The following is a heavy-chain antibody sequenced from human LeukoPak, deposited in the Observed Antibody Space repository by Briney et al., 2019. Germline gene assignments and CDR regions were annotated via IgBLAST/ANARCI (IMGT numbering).Heavy chain of an antibody. V-gene: IGHV1-69*05. CDR3: ARYSSGATGY. CDR1: GGTFSSYA. J-gene: IGHJ4*02. Sequence: SVKVSCKASGGTFSSYAISWVRQAPGQGLEWMGGIIPIFGTANYAQKLQGRVTMTTDTSTSTAYMELRSLRSDDTAVYYCARYSSGATGYWGRGTLVTVSS. D-gene: IGHD4-11*01. CDR2: IIPIFGTA.